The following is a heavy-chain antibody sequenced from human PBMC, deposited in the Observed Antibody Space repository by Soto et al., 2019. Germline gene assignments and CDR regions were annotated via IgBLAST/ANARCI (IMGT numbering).Heavy chain of an antibody. J-gene: IGHJ6*02. Sequence: EVQLVESGGGLVQPGGSLRLSCAASGFTFSTYWIHWVRQAPGTGLVWVSRINSDGSSTNYADSVKGRFTISRDNAKNTLFLQMNSLRAEDTAVYYCARDRWGGGRDMDVWGQGTTVTVSS. CDR2: INSDGSST. D-gene: IGHD3-10*01. CDR3: ARDRWGGGRDMDV. V-gene: IGHV3-74*01. CDR1: GFTFSTYW.